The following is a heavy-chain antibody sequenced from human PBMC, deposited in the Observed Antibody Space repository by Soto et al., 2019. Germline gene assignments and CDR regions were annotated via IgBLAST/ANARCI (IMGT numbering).Heavy chain of an antibody. CDR3: ARHDCISSSCYYYYYYGMDV. J-gene: IGHJ6*02. CDR1: GGTFSSYA. D-gene: IGHD2-2*01. Sequence: QVQLVQSGAEVKKPGSSVMVSCKASGGTFSSYAISWVRQAPGQGLEWMGGIIPIFGTVNYAQKFQGRVTITADESTSTAYMELSSLRSEDTAVYYCARHDCISSSCYYYYYYGMDVWGQGTTVTVSS. V-gene: IGHV1-69*12. CDR2: IIPIFGTV.